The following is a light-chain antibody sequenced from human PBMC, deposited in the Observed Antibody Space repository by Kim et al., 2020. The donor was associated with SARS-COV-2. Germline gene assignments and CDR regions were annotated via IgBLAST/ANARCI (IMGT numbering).Light chain of an antibody. CDR1: QSEGSTY. Sequence: LAPGERATLACRASQSEGSTYLAWYQHKPGQAPRLLIYGASTRATGIPDRFSGSGSGTDFTLTISRLEPEDSAVYYCQQYDTSPNTFGQGTKLEIK. V-gene: IGKV3-20*01. CDR3: QQYDTSPNT. CDR2: GAS. J-gene: IGKJ2*01.